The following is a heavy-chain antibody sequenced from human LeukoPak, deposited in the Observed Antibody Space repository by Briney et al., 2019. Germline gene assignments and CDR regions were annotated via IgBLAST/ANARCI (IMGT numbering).Heavy chain of an antibody. J-gene: IGHJ4*02. Sequence: GASVKVSCKASGYRFNTYGITWVRQAPGQGLEWMGWINVYNGNTNYAQKLQGRVTMTTDTSTSTAYMELRSLRSDDTAVYYCARPSTYKCGIDYWGQGTLVTVSS. V-gene: IGHV1-18*01. CDR2: INVYNGNT. CDR1: GYRFNTYG. D-gene: IGHD5-24*01. CDR3: ARPSTYKCGIDY.